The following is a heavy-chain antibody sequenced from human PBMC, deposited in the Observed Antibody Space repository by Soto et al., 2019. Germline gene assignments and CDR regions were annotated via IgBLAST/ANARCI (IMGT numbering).Heavy chain of an antibody. D-gene: IGHD2-15*01. CDR3: ARVMGMAAHYYYYGMDV. J-gene: IGHJ6*02. CDR1: GGSISSGDYY. V-gene: IGHV4-30-4*01. CDR2: IYYGGTI. Sequence: SETLSLTCTVSGGSISSGDYYWTWIRQPPGKGLEWIGYIYYGGTIYYNPSLKSRVTMSVDTSKNQFSLKLSSVTAADTAVYYCARVMGMAAHYYYYGMDVWGQGTTVTVSS.